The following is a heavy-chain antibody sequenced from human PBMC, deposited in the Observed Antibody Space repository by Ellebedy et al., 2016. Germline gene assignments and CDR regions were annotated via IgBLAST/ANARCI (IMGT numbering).Heavy chain of an antibody. CDR1: GFTFSDYW. V-gene: IGHV3-74*01. CDR3: ARGFNGPDP. Sequence: GESLKISCAASGFTFSDYWMHWFRQVPGKGLVWVSRVNSDGSDTIYADSVKGRFTVSRDNAKNTVYLQMNGLRAEDTAVYYCARGFNGPDPWGQGTLVTVSS. CDR2: VNSDGSDT. J-gene: IGHJ5*02.